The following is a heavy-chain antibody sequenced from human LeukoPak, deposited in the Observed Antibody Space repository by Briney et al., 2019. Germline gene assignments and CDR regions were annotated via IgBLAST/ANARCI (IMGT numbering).Heavy chain of an antibody. Sequence: SETLSLTCAVYGGPVSGYYWGWIRPPPGNGLEWIGEINHSGSTNYHPSLKSRVTISVDTSKNQFSLKLSSVTAADTAVYYCARGGDYGGDYWGQGTLVTVSS. J-gene: IGHJ4*02. D-gene: IGHD4-17*01. CDR2: INHSGST. CDR1: GGPVSGYY. V-gene: IGHV4-34*01. CDR3: ARGGDYGGDY.